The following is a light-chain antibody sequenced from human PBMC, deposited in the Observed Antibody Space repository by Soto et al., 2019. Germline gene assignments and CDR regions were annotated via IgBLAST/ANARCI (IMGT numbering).Light chain of an antibody. CDR1: QTISNY. J-gene: IGKJ3*01. CDR2: AVH. V-gene: IGKV1-39*01. Sequence: DIPMTQSPSSLSASEGDRVTITCRAGQTISNYLNWYQQKQGKAPTLLIYAVHNVQSWVPSRFSGSGSGTDFTLTITGVQPEDFATYYCQQSYSRPLTCGPGTKLDLK. CDR3: QQSYSRPLT.